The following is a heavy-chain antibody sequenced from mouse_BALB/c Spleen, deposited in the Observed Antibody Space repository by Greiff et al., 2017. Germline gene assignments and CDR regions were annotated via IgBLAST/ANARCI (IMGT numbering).Heavy chain of an antibody. D-gene: IGHD1-2*01. CDR1: GFTFSSYA. Sequence: DVMLVESGGGLVKPGGSLKLSCAASGFTFSSYAMSWVRQTPEKRLEWVASISSGGSTYYPDSVKGRFTISRDNARNILYLQMSSLRSEDTAMYYCARGGATATGYWGQGTTLTVSS. V-gene: IGHV5-6-5*01. CDR3: ARGGATATGY. J-gene: IGHJ2*01. CDR2: ISSGGST.